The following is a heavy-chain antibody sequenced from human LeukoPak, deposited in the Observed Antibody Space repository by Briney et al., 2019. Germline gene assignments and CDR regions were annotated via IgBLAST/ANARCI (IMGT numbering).Heavy chain of an antibody. J-gene: IGHJ3*02. V-gene: IGHV3-23*01. CDR2: ISGGGGDT. D-gene: IGHD5-12*01. CDR1: GFTFSTYA. Sequence: PGGSLRLSCAASGFTFSTYAMSWVRQAPGKGLEWVSVISGGGGDTYYSDSVEGRFTISRDNSKNTLYLQMSSLRAEDTAIYYCASPGYSGSGSTVGAFDIWGQGTRVTVS. CDR3: ASPGYSGSGSTVGAFDI.